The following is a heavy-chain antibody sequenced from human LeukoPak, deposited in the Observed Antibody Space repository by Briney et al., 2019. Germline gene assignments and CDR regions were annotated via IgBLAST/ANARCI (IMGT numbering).Heavy chain of an antibody. CDR3: ARTRPPPYGYYYYYMDV. J-gene: IGHJ6*03. D-gene: IGHD6-6*01. CDR1: GYTFTGYY. CDR2: INPNSGGT. V-gene: IGHV1-2*06. Sequence: ASVKVSCKASGYTFTGYYMHWLRQAPVQGLEWMGRINPNSGGTNYAQKFQGRVTMTRDTSISTAYMELSRLRSDDTAVYYCARTRPPPYGYYYYYMDVWGKGTTVTVSS.